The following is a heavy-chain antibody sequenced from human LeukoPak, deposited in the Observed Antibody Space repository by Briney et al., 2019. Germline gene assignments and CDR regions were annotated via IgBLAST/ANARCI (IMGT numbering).Heavy chain of an antibody. Sequence: SETLSLTCTVSGGSISSYYWSWIRQPPGKGVEWIGYIYYSGSTNYNPSLKSRVTISVDTSKNQFSLKLSSVTAADTAVYYCARGNIVATIFDYWGQGTPVTVSS. CDR1: GGSISSYY. CDR2: IYYSGST. V-gene: IGHV4-59*01. CDR3: ARGNIVATIFDY. J-gene: IGHJ4*02. D-gene: IGHD5-12*01.